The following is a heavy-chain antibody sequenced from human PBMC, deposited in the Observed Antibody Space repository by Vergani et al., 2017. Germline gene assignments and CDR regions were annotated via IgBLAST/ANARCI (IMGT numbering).Heavy chain of an antibody. Sequence: EVQLVESGGGLVKPGGSLRLSCEASGFIFNNAWMSWVRQAPGKGLEYIGRIKSVSDGETRDYAAPVKGRFNISRDSSKNTLYLQMNGLRAEDTAVYYCARGAGYCSSTSCPPTLRHYYYYIDVWGKGTTVTVSS. D-gene: IGHD2-2*01. J-gene: IGHJ6*03. V-gene: IGHV3-15*01. CDR2: IKSVSDGETR. CDR1: GFIFNNAW. CDR3: ARGAGYCSSTSCPPTLRHYYYYIDV.